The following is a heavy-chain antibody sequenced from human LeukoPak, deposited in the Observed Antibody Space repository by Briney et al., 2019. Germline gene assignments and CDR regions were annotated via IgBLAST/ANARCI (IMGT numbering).Heavy chain of an antibody. CDR1: GGTFSSYA. V-gene: IGHV1-69*06. CDR3: ATYDTLGYFDY. J-gene: IGHJ4*02. D-gene: IGHD3-9*01. CDR2: IIPIFGTA. Sequence: SVKVSCKASGGTFSSYAISWVRQAPGQGLERMGGIIPIFGTANYAQKFQGRVTITADKSTSTAYMELSSLRSEDTAVYYCATYDTLGYFDYWGQGTLVTVSS.